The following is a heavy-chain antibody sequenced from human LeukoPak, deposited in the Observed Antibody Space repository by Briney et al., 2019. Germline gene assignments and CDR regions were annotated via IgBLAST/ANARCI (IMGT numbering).Heavy chain of an antibody. CDR3: TRGTGAPSY. Sequence: GGSLRLSCTGSGSTFVDYSISWARQAPGKGLEWVGFIRMTADGGTQEYAAAVKGRFIISRDDSKSSAYLQMNGLKSEDTAFYYCTRGTGAPSYWGQGTLVTVSS. CDR1: GSTFVDYS. D-gene: IGHD3-10*01. CDR2: IRMTADGGTQ. J-gene: IGHJ4*02. V-gene: IGHV3-49*04.